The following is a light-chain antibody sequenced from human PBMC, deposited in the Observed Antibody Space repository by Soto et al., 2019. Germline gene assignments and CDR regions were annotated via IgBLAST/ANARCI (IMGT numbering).Light chain of an antibody. CDR3: TSFASGSTVI. Sequence: QSALTQPASVSGSPGQSITISCTGTSSDVGGYNFVSWYHQHPGKAPKLIIYDVNNRPSGVSNRFSGSKSGNTASLTISGLQAKDEGDYYCTSFASGSTVIFGGGTKVTVL. V-gene: IGLV2-14*03. J-gene: IGLJ2*01. CDR1: SSDVGGYNF. CDR2: DVN.